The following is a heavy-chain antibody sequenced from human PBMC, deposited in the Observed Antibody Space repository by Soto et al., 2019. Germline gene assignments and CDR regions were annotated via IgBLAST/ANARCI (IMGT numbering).Heavy chain of an antibody. V-gene: IGHV3-9*01. J-gene: IGHJ3*02. CDR3: AKDIFRRVTAKLPPDI. CDR1: GFTFDDYA. Sequence: EVQLVESGGGLVQPGRSLRLSCAASGFTFDDYAMHWVRQAPGKGLEWVSGISWNSGSIGYADSVKGRFTISRDNAKNSLYLQMNSLRAEDTALYYCAKDIFRRVTAKLPPDIWGQGTMVTVSS. CDR2: ISWNSGSI. D-gene: IGHD2-21*02.